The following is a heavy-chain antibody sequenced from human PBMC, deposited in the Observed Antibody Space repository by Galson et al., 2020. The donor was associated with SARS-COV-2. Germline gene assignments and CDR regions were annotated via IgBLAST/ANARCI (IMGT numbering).Heavy chain of an antibody. CDR1: GFTYTNYA. Sequence: GGSLRLSCPASGFTYTNYAIHWVRQAPGKGLERAAVISHDGTIEVYADSVKGRFTISRDNSENMLFLQMDSLRADDTAVYYYARNVSGGASDIWGEGAMVTVAS. V-gene: IGHV3-30*04. D-gene: IGHD1-26*01. CDR3: ARNVSGGASDI. CDR2: ISHDGTIE. J-gene: IGHJ3*02.